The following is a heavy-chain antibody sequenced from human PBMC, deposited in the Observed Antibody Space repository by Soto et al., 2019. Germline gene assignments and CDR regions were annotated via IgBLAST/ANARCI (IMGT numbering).Heavy chain of an antibody. D-gene: IGHD3-22*01. V-gene: IGHV1-18*01. CDR2: ISAYNGNT. CDR3: ARGPYYYDSSGYFEYYFDY. Sequence: ASVKVSCKASGYTFTSYGISWVRQAPGQGLEWMGWISAYNGNTNYAQKLQGRVTMTTDTSTSTAYMELRSLRSDDTAVYYCARGPYYYDSSGYFEYYFDYWGQGTLVIVSS. CDR1: GYTFTSYG. J-gene: IGHJ4*02.